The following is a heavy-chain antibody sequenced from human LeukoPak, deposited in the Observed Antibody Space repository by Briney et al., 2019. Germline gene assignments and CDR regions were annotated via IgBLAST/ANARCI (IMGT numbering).Heavy chain of an antibody. J-gene: IGHJ5*02. Sequence: SETLSLTCTVSGGTISSYYWSWIRQPAGKGLEWIGRIYASGSTNYNPSLKSRVTMSVDTSRSQFSLKLISVTAADTAVYYCARDPRGIVGANHNWFDPWGQGTLVSVSS. D-gene: IGHD1-26*01. CDR1: GGTISSYY. CDR2: IYASGST. V-gene: IGHV4-4*07. CDR3: ARDPRGIVGANHNWFDP.